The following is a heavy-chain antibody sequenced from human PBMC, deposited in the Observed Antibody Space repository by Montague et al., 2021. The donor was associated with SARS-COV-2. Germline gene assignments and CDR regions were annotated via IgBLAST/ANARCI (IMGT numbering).Heavy chain of an antibody. D-gene: IGHD3-3*01. J-gene: IGHJ3*02. CDR1: GGSISSSNW. CDR2: IYHSGST. CDR3: ARGYRRITIFGVVIYDAFDI. Sequence: SETLSLTCAVSGGSISSSNWRSWVRQPPGKGLEWIGEIYHSGSTNYNPSLKSRVTISVDKSKNQFSLKLSSVTAADTAVYYCARGYRRITIFGVVIYDAFDIWGQGTMVTVSS. V-gene: IGHV4-4*02.